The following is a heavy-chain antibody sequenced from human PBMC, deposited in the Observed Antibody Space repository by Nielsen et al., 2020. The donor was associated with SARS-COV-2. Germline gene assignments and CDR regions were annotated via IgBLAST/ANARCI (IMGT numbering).Heavy chain of an antibody. CDR2: ISHGDSDT. CDR3: ARQGRFCSRTTCSRNYFDS. J-gene: IGHJ4*02. Sequence: GESLKISCKASGYSFTNYWIGWVRQMPGKGLEWMGVISHGDSDTSYSPAFQGQVTISADQSITTAYLQWSSLKASDTAIYYCARQGRFCSRTTCSRNYFDSWGQGTLVTVSS. D-gene: IGHD2-2*01. V-gene: IGHV5-51*01. CDR1: GYSFTNYW.